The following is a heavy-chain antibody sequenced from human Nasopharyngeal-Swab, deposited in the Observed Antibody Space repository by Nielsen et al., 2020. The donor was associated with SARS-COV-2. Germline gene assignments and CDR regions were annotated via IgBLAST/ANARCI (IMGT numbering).Heavy chain of an antibody. CDR2: IYYSGST. V-gene: IGHV4-39*02. D-gene: IGHD3-3*01. CDR1: GGSISSSSYY. Sequence: SETLCLTCTVSGGSISSSSYYWGWIRQPPGKGLEWIGSIYYSGSTYYNPSLKSRVTISVDTSKNHFSQKLSSVTAADTAVYYCAREIITIFGVVIPNWFDPWGQGTLVTVSS. J-gene: IGHJ5*02. CDR3: AREIITIFGVVIPNWFDP.